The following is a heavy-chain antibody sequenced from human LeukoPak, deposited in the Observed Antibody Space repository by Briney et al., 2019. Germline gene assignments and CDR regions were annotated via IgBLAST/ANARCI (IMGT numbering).Heavy chain of an antibody. Sequence: GGSLRLSCAASGFTFSNTWMTWVRQAPGKGLEWVGRIKTKAEGETTDFAAPVKGRFTISRDDSKTTLYLHMNSLKTEDTAVYFCTKLRLGGFDIWGQGTMVTVSS. CDR1: GFTFSNTW. D-gene: IGHD3-16*01. CDR2: IKTKAEGETT. J-gene: IGHJ3*02. CDR3: TKLRLGGFDI. V-gene: IGHV3-15*01.